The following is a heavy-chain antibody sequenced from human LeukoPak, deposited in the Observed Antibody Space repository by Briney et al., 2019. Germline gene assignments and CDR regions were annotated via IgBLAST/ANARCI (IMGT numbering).Heavy chain of an antibody. J-gene: IGHJ5*02. CDR2: INHSGST. Sequence: SETLSLTCAVYGGSFSGYYWSWIRQPPGKGLEWIGEINHSGSTNYNPSLKGRVTISVDTSKNQFSLKLSSVTAADTAVYYCARGQYSSSWNNWFDPWGQGTLVTVSS. CDR3: ARGQYSSSWNNWFDP. CDR1: GGSFSGYY. D-gene: IGHD6-13*01. V-gene: IGHV4-34*01.